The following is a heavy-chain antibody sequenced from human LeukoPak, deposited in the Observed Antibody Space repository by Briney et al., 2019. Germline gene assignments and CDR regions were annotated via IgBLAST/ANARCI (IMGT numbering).Heavy chain of an antibody. CDR3: ARDLPGIAGD. J-gene: IGHJ4*02. D-gene: IGHD6-13*01. CDR2: IKSKSDGGTT. Sequence: GGSLRLSCAASGFTFSNAWMSWVRQAPGKGLEWVGRIKSKSDGGTTDYAAPVKGRFTISRDDSKNTLYLQINSLKTEDTAVYYCARDLPGIAGDWGQGALVTVSS. V-gene: IGHV3-15*01. CDR1: GFTFSNAW.